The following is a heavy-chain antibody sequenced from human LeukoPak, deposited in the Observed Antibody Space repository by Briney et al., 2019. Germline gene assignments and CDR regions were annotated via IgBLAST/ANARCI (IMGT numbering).Heavy chain of an antibody. D-gene: IGHD2-21*02. V-gene: IGHV3-43*02. J-gene: IGHJ5*02. CDR3: ARSPNCGGDCS. Sequence: GGSLRLSCAASGYTFDDYAMHWVRQAPGKGLEWVSLITRDGGSTYYADSVKGRFTISRDNAKNTLYLQMNSLRVEDTAVYYCARSPNCGGDCSWGQGTLVTVSS. CDR2: ITRDGGST. CDR1: GYTFDDYA.